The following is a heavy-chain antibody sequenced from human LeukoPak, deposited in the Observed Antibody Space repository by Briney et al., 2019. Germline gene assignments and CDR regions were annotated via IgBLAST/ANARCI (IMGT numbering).Heavy chain of an antibody. Sequence: GASVKVSCKASGYTFTSYGISWVRQAPGQPLEWMGWISGYNGNTNYAQKLQGRVTMTTDTSTSTAYMELRSLRSDDTAVYYCARDAIVRDYSNSDYWGQGTLVTVSS. CDR3: ARDAIVRDYSNSDY. D-gene: IGHD4-11*01. CDR2: ISGYNGNT. V-gene: IGHV1-18*01. J-gene: IGHJ4*02. CDR1: GYTFTSYG.